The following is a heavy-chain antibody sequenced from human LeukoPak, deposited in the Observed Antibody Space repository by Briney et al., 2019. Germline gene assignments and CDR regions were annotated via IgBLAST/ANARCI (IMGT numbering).Heavy chain of an antibody. J-gene: IGHJ3*02. V-gene: IGHV4-59*01. Sequence: SETLSLTCTVPGGSISTYYWNWIRQPPGKGREWSGYIDYSGSTNYNPSLTGQVTISVDTSKNQFSLKLSSVTAADTAVYYCAREYNYYDSSGWDAFEIWGQGTMVTVSS. D-gene: IGHD3-22*01. CDR3: AREYNYYDSSGWDAFEI. CDR1: GGSISTYY. CDR2: IDYSGST.